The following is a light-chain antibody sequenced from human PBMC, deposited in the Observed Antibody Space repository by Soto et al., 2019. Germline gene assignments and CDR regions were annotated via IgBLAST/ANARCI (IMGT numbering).Light chain of an antibody. Sequence: DIQMTQSPSTLSASVGDRVTITCRASQRISGWLAWYQQRPGKAPKLLIYKTSSLESGVPSRFSGSESGTEFTLTISSLQPDDFATYYCQQYHSLYTFGQGTKLDLK. CDR1: QRISGW. V-gene: IGKV1-5*03. J-gene: IGKJ2*01. CDR2: KTS. CDR3: QQYHSLYT.